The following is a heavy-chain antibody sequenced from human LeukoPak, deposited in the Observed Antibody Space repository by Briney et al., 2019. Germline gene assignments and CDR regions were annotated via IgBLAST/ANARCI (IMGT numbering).Heavy chain of an antibody. CDR3: ARSGITPLNY. Sequence: PGGSLRLSCAASGFIFSTYWMSWVRQAPGKGLGWVANIKQDGSEKYYVDSVKGRFTISRDDAKSSLYLQMNSLRAEDTAVYYCARSGITPLNYWGQGTLVTVSS. V-gene: IGHV3-7*01. CDR1: GFIFSTYW. CDR2: IKQDGSEK. J-gene: IGHJ4*02. D-gene: IGHD1-14*01.